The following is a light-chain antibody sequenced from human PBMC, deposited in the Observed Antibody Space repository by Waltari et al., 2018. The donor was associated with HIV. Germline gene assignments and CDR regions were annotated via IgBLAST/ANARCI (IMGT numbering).Light chain of an antibody. CDR1: SSDVGGYNY. Sequence: QSALTQPASVSGSPGQSITISCTGPSSDVGGYNYVSWYQQHPGKAPKLMIYDVSKRPSGVSNRFSGSKSGNTASLTISGLQAEDEADYYCCSYAHSSTYVFGTGTKVTVL. CDR2: DVS. V-gene: IGLV2-23*02. J-gene: IGLJ1*01. CDR3: CSYAHSSTYV.